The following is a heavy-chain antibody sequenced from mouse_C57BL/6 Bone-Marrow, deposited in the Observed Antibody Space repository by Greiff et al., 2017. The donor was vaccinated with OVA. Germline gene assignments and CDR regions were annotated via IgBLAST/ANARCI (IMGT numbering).Heavy chain of an antibody. D-gene: IGHD1-1*01. J-gene: IGHJ1*03. V-gene: IGHV1-72*01. CDR3: ALITTVRYFDV. Sequence: VQLQQPGAELVKPGASVKLSCKASGYTFTSYWMHWVKQRPGRGLEWSGRIDPNSGGTKYNEKFKSKATLTVDKPSSTAYMQLSSLTSEDSAVYYCALITTVRYFDVWGTGTTVTVSS. CDR1: GYTFTSYW. CDR2: IDPNSGGT.